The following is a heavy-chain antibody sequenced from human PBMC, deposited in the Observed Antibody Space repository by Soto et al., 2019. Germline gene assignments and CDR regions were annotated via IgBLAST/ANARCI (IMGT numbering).Heavy chain of an antibody. V-gene: IGHV1-69*01. CDR3: ARDENYYGSGFHWFDP. CDR1: GGTFSSYA. Sequence: QVQLVQSGAEVKKPGSSVKVSCKASGGTFSSYAISWVRQAPGQGLEWMGGIIPIFGTANYVQKFQGRVTITADESTSTAYMELSSLRSEDTAVYYCARDENYYGSGFHWFDPWGQGTLVTVSS. D-gene: IGHD3-10*01. CDR2: IIPIFGTA. J-gene: IGHJ5*02.